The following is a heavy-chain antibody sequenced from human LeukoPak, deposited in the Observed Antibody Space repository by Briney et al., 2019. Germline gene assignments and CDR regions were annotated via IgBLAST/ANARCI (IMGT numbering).Heavy chain of an antibody. J-gene: IGHJ6*03. CDR1: GGSISSSSYY. D-gene: IGHD4-17*01. CDR2: IYYSGST. V-gene: IGHV4-39*01. Sequence: KPSETLSLTCTVSGGSISSSSYYWGWIRQPPGKGLEWIGSIYYSGSTYYNPSLKGRVTISVDTSKNQFSLKLSSVTAADTAVYYCARRPTVTYYYYYYMDVWGKGTTVTVSS. CDR3: ARRPTVTYYYYYYMDV.